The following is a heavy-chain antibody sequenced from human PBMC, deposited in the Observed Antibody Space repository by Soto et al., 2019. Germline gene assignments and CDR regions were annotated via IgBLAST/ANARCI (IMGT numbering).Heavy chain of an antibody. CDR1: GGSISSSSYY. Sequence: QLQLQESGPGLVKPSETLSLTCTVSGGSISSSSYYWGWIRQPPGKGLEWIGSIYYSGSTYYNPSPKSRVTISVDTSKNQFSLKLSSVTAADTAVYYCARQDIVVVPAVTRNWFDPWGQGTLVTVSS. D-gene: IGHD2-2*01. J-gene: IGHJ5*02. CDR3: ARQDIVVVPAVTRNWFDP. CDR2: IYYSGST. V-gene: IGHV4-39*01.